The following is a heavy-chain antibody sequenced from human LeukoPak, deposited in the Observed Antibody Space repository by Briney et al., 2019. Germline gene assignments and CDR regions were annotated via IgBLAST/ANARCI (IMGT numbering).Heavy chain of an antibody. CDR2: ISGSGGST. V-gene: IGHV3-23*01. J-gene: IGHJ4*02. Sequence: GGSLRLSCAASGFTFSSYAMSWVRQAPGKGLEWVSAISGSGGSTYYADSVKGRFTISRDNAKNSLYLQMNSLRAEDTAVYYCASYRDFYYGSGSPYFDYWSQGTLVTVSS. D-gene: IGHD3-10*01. CDR1: GFTFSSYA. CDR3: ASYRDFYYGSGSPYFDY.